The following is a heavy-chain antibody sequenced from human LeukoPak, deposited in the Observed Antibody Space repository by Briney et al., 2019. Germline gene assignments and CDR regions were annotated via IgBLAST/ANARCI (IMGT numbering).Heavy chain of an antibody. J-gene: IGHJ6*02. CDR2: ISAHNGNT. V-gene: IGHV1-18*01. Sequence: ASVKVSCTASGYTFTSYGISWVRQAPGQGLEWMGWISAHNGNTNYAQKLQGRVTMTTDTSTSTAYMELRSLRSDDTAVYYCARDTSIAAPYYYYYGMDVWGQGTTVTVSS. CDR1: GYTFTSYG. CDR3: ARDTSIAAPYYYYYGMDV. D-gene: IGHD6-6*01.